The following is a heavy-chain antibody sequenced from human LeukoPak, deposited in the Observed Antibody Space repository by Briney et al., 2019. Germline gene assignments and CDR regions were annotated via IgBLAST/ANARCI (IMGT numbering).Heavy chain of an antibody. V-gene: IGHV4-4*09. Sequence: PSETLSLTCTVSGGSISSYYWSWIRQPPGKGLEWIGYIYTSGSTNYNPSLKSRVTISVDTSKNQFSLKLSSVTAADTAVYYCARWVTAHCSSTSCPGAWFDPWGQGTLVTVSS. CDR3: ARWVTAHCSSTSCPGAWFDP. D-gene: IGHD2-2*01. CDR1: GGSISSYY. CDR2: IYTSGST. J-gene: IGHJ5*02.